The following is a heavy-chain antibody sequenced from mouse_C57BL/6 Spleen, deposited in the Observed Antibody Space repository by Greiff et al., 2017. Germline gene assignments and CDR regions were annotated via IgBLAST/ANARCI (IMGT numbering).Heavy chain of an antibody. CDR1: GYTFTDYN. V-gene: IGHV1-22*01. CDR3: ARRSNYEGGFDY. Sequence: EVQLQQSGPELVKPGASVKMSCKASGYTFTDYNMHWVKQSHGKSLEWIGYINPNNGGTSYNQKFKGKATLTVNKSSSTAYMELRSLTSEDSAVYYCARRSNYEGGFDYWGQGTTRTVSS. J-gene: IGHJ2*01. D-gene: IGHD2-5*01. CDR2: INPNNGGT.